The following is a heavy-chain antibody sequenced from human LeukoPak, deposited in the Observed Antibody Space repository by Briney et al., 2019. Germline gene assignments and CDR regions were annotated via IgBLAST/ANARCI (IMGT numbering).Heavy chain of an antibody. D-gene: IGHD6-19*01. CDR2: INPVGTAT. J-gene: IGHJ4*02. Sequence: PGGSLRLSCAASGFSFSAYWMTWVRQAPGAGLEFVANINPVGTATYCADPVKGRFTISRDNAKNLVYLQMNSLRAEDTAVYHCGRFGYVAGVDLWGQGTLVTVSS. V-gene: IGHV3-7*01. CDR3: GRFGYVAGVDL. CDR1: GFSFSAYW.